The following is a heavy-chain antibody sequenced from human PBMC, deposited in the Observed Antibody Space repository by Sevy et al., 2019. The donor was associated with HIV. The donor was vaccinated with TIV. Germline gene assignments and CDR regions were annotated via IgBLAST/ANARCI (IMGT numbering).Heavy chain of an antibody. D-gene: IGHD6-13*01. CDR2: IFSSSSWI. J-gene: IGHJ6*02. V-gene: IGHV3-21*04. CDR3: AKGDSTFYGMDV. Sequence: GGSLRLSCAASGFIFNDYNMNWVRQAPGKGLEWVSFIFSSSSWIYYADSVKGRFTISRDKSKNTLYLQMNNLRAEDTAVYYCAKGDSTFYGMDVWGQGTTVTVSS. CDR1: GFIFNDYN.